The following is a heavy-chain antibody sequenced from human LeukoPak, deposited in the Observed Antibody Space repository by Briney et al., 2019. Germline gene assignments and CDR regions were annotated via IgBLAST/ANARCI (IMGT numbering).Heavy chain of an antibody. J-gene: IGHJ4*02. CDR2: IYPGDSDT. D-gene: IGHD6-19*01. V-gene: IGHV5-51*01. CDR1: GYSFTNYW. CDR3: ARLRRQSSPDRFDY. Sequence: GESLKISCKGSGYSFTNYWIGWVRPMPGKGLEWMGIIYPGDSDTRYSPSFQGQVTISADTSISTAYLQWSSLKASDTAMYYCARLRRQSSPDRFDYWGQGTLITVSS.